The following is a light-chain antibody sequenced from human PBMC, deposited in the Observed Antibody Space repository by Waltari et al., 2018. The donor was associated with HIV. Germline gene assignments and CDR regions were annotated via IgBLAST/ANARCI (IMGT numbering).Light chain of an antibody. V-gene: IGLV1-47*01. Sequence: QSVLTQPPSASGTPGQRVTISCSGSSSNIGSNYVYWYQQLPGTAPKLLIYRNNRGPSGVPDRFSGSTSGTSASLAISGLRSEDEADYFCAAWDDSLSVYVFGTGTKVTVL. CDR2: RNN. J-gene: IGLJ1*01. CDR3: AAWDDSLSVYV. CDR1: SSNIGSNY.